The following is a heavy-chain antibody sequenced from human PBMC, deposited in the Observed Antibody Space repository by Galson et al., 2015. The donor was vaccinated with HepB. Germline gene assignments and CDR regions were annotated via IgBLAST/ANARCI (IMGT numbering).Heavy chain of an antibody. Sequence: SVKVSCKASGGTFSSYAISWVRQAPGQGLEWMGGIIPIFGTANYAQEFQGRVTITADESTSTAYMELSSLRSEDTAVYYCAQGRLRGYYYYMDVWGKGTTVTVSS. V-gene: IGHV1-69*13. D-gene: IGHD4-17*01. CDR3: AQGRLRGYYYYMDV. J-gene: IGHJ6*03. CDR1: GGTFSSYA. CDR2: IIPIFGTA.